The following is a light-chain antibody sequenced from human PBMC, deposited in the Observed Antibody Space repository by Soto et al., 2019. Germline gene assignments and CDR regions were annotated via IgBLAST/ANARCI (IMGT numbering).Light chain of an antibody. J-gene: IGLJ2*01. Sequence: QSVLTQPPSVSGAPGQRVTISCTGSSSNIGAGYDVHWYQQLPGTAPKLLIYGNSNRPSGVPDRFSGSKSGTSASLAITGLQAEDEAYYFCQSYGSRPSGYGVFGRGTKLTVL. V-gene: IGLV1-40*01. CDR2: GNS. CDR3: QSYGSRPSGYGV. CDR1: SSNIGAGYD.